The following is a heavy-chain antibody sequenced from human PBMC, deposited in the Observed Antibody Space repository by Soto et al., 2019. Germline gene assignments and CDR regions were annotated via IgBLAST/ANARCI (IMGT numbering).Heavy chain of an antibody. Sequence: QVQLVQSGAEVKKPVASVKVSCKASGYTFTSYGISWVRQAPGQGLEWMGWISAYNGNTNYAQKLQGRVTITTDTSTNTAYMELRTLRSDDTAVYYCARDIVVVPAATPYYYYGMDVWGQGTTVTVSS. CDR1: GYTFTSYG. V-gene: IGHV1-18*04. CDR3: ARDIVVVPAATPYYYYGMDV. J-gene: IGHJ6*02. CDR2: ISAYNGNT. D-gene: IGHD2-2*01.